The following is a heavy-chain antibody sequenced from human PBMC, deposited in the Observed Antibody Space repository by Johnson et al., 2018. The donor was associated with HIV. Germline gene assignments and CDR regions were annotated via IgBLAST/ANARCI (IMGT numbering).Heavy chain of an antibody. J-gene: IGHJ3*02. CDR2: ISSDDTT. Sequence: EQLVESGGGLVQPGGSLRLSCAASGFTVSSNYMSWVRQAPGKGLEWVSVISSDDTTYYADSVKGRFTISRDTSKNTLYVQMNGLRAEDSAVYYCATGSLVVVGADGLLQLHDAFDIWGRGTMVTVSS. CDR3: ATGSLVVVGADGLLQLHDAFDI. CDR1: GFTVSSNY. D-gene: IGHD2-15*01. V-gene: IGHV3-66*01.